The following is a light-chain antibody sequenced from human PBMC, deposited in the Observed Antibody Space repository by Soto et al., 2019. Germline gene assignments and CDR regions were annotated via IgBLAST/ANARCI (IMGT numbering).Light chain of an antibody. CDR3: QQRIEWSPT. CDR1: QSISSS. V-gene: IGKV3-11*01. CDR2: DAS. J-gene: IGKJ1*01. Sequence: EIVLTQSPATLSLSPGERATLSCRASQSISSSLAWYQQKPGQAPRLLIYDASSRATGFPARFSGSGSGTDFTLTIGSLEPEDFAGYYCQQRIEWSPTFGQG.